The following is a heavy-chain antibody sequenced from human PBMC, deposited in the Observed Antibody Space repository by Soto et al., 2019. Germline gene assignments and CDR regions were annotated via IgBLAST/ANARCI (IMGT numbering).Heavy chain of an antibody. Sequence: GGSLRLSCAASGFTFSSYAMSWVRQAPGKGLEWVSAISGSGGSTYYADSVKGRFTISRDNYKNTLYLQMNSLRAEDTAVYYCAKFCAERPYCTNGVCAHYYFDYWGQGTLVTVSS. CDR1: GFTFSSYA. V-gene: IGHV3-23*01. J-gene: IGHJ4*02. CDR2: ISGSGGST. CDR3: AKFCAERPYCTNGVCAHYYFDY. D-gene: IGHD2-8*01.